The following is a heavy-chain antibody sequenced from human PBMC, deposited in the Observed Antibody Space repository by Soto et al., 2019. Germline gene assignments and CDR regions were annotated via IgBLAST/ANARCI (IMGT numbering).Heavy chain of an antibody. CDR3: ARVSSGGAPFRYYYYGMDV. CDR1: GGSISSSNW. V-gene: IGHV4-4*02. Sequence: SETLSLTCAVSGGSISSSNWWSWVRQPPGKGLEWIGEIYHSGSTNYNPSLKSRVTISVDKSKNKFYLKLNSVTAADTAVFYCARVSSGGAPFRYYYYGMDVWGQGTTVTVSS. CDR2: IYHSGST. J-gene: IGHJ6*02. D-gene: IGHD1-26*01.